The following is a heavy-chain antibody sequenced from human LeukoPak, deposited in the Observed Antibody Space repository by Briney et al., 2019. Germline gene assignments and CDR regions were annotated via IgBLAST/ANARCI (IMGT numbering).Heavy chain of an antibody. CDR1: GFTFDDYA. V-gene: IGHV3-23*01. J-gene: IGHJ4*02. CDR2: ISGSGGST. CDR3: AKDGRDAPRTYYYVSSGCCYPDY. D-gene: IGHD3-22*01. Sequence: GGSLRLSCAASGFTFDDYAMPWVRQAPGKGLEWVSAISGSGGSTYYADSVKGRFTISRDNSKNTLYLQMNSLRAEDTAVYYCAKDGRDAPRTYYYVSSGCCYPDYWGQGTLVTVSS.